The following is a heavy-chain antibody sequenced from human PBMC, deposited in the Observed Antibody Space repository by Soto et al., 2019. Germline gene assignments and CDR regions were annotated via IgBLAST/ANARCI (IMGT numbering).Heavy chain of an antibody. CDR3: ARGRLLWFGDENWFDP. CDR1: GGSISSYY. Sequence: SETLSLTCTVSGGSISSYYWSWIRQPPGKGLEWIGYIYYSGSTNYNPSLKGRVTISVDTSKNQFSLKLSSVTAADTAVYYCARGRLLWFGDENWFDPWGQGTLVTVSS. D-gene: IGHD3-10*01. V-gene: IGHV4-59*01. J-gene: IGHJ5*02. CDR2: IYYSGST.